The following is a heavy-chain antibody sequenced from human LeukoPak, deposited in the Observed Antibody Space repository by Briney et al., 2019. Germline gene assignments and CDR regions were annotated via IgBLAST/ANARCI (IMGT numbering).Heavy chain of an antibody. CDR3: AKSFLTGYSLFDS. CDR2: ISGSGAGT. V-gene: IGHV3-23*01. Sequence: GGSLRLSCAASGFTFSSYGMSWVRQAPGKGLEWVSSISGSGAGTYYADSVKGRFPISRDNSKTTLYVQMNSLRAEDTAVYYCAKSFLTGYSLFDSWDQGTLVTVSS. CDR1: GFTFSSYG. J-gene: IGHJ4*02. D-gene: IGHD3-9*01.